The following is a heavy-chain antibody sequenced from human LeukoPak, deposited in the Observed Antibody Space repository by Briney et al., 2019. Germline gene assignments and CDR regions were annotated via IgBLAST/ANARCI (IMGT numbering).Heavy chain of an antibody. V-gene: IGHV3-30*18. D-gene: IGHD3-10*01. Sequence: PGGPLRLSCAASGFTFKTYWMHWVRQAPGKGLEWVAVISYDGSNKYYVDSVKGRFTISRDNSKNTLYLQMNSLRAEDTAVYYCAKKYYYDSGSPFDYWGQGTLVTVSS. J-gene: IGHJ4*02. CDR2: ISYDGSNK. CDR3: AKKYYYDSGSPFDY. CDR1: GFTFKTYW.